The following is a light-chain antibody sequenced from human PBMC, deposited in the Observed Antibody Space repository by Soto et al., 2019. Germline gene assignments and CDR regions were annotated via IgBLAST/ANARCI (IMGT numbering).Light chain of an antibody. J-gene: IGLJ2*01. CDR2: DVS. V-gene: IGLV2-14*01. CDR3: SSYTSSSTLV. Sequence: QSALTQPASVSGYPGPSITISCTGTSSDVGGYNYVSWYQQHPGKAPKLMIYDVSNRPSGVSNRFSGSKSGNTASLTISGVQAEDEADYYCSSYTSSSTLVVGGGTKLTVL. CDR1: SSDVGGYNY.